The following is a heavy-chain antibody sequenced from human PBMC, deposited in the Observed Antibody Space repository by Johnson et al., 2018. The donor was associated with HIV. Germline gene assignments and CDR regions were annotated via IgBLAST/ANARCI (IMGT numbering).Heavy chain of an antibody. D-gene: IGHD3-10*01. CDR1: GFTFSSYG. J-gene: IGHJ3*02. V-gene: IGHV3-30*19. CDR3: ARQYYGSGTDAFDI. CDR2: ISYDGSNK. Sequence: QVQLVESGGVVVQPGRSLRLSCAASGFTFSSYGMHWVRQAPGKGLEWVAVISYDGSNKYYADSVKGRFTISRDNSKNTLYLKMNSRRAEDTAVYYCARQYYGSGTDAFDIWGQGTMVTVSS.